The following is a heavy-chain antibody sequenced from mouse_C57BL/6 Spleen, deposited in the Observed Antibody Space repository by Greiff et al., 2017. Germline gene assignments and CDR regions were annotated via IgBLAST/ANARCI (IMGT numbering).Heavy chain of an antibody. CDR1: GFTFTDYY. CDR2: IRNKANGYTT. Sequence: EVKLVESGGGLVQPGGSLSLSCAASGFTFTDYYMSWVRQPPGKALEWLGFIRNKANGYTTEYSASVKGRFTISRDNSQSILYLQMNALRAEDSATYYCARYRGSSYYAMDYWGQGTSVTVSS. J-gene: IGHJ4*01. V-gene: IGHV7-3*01. CDR3: ARYRGSSYYAMDY. D-gene: IGHD1-1*01.